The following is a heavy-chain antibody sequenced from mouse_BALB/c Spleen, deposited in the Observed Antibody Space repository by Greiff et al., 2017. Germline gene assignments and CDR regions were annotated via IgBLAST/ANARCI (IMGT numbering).Heavy chain of an antibody. CDR2: IRLKSNNYAT. V-gene: IGHV6-6*02. D-gene: IGHD5-1*01. CDR3: TREYGGAMDY. Sequence: EVQLQESGGGLVQPGGSMKLSCVASGFTFSNYWMNWVRQSPEKGLEWVAEIRLKSNNYATHYAESVKGRFTISRDDSKSSVYLQMNNLRAEDTGIYYCTREYGGAMDYWGQGTSVTVSS. CDR1: GFTFSNYW. J-gene: IGHJ4*01.